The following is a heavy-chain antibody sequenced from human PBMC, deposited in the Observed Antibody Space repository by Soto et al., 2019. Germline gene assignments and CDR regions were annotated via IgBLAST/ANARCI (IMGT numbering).Heavy chain of an antibody. D-gene: IGHD3-9*01. CDR1: GFSFSSYA. CDR2: ISGSGGST. V-gene: IGHV3-23*01. J-gene: IGHJ3*02. Sequence: PXVSLRLSCAASGFSFSSYAMSWVRQAPGKGLEWVSAISGSGGSTYYADSVRGRFTISRDNSKNTLYLQMNSLRAEDTAVYYCANRWLNRPIWGQGTMVTVSS. CDR3: ANRWLNRPI.